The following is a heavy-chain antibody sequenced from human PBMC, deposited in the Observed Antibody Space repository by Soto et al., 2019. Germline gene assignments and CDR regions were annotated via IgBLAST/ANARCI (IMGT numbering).Heavy chain of an antibody. V-gene: IGHV1-3*01. D-gene: IGHD2-15*01. CDR2: INAGNGNT. CDR1: GYTFTSYA. CDR3: VPSGYCSGGSCYSKPGY. J-gene: IGHJ4*02. Sequence: ASVKVSCKASGYTFTSYAMHWVRQAPGQRLEWMGWINAGNGNTKYAQKFQGRVTITRDESTSTAYMELSSLRSEDTAVYYCVPSGYCSGGSCYSKPGYWGQGTLVTVSS.